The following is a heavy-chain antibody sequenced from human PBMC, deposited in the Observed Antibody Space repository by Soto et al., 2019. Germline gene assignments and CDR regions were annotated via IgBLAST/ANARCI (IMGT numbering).Heavy chain of an antibody. V-gene: IGHV4-34*01. Sequence: PSETLSLTCAVYGGSFSSYHWSWIRQTPGKGLEWIGEINHLTTTNYNPSLKSRVIISLDTPKNQFSLKLSSVTAADTAVYYCARGYDTALAPIFWGQGILGTVS. D-gene: IGHD5-18*01. CDR2: INHLTTT. J-gene: IGHJ4*02. CDR1: GGSFSSYH. CDR3: ARGYDTALAPIF.